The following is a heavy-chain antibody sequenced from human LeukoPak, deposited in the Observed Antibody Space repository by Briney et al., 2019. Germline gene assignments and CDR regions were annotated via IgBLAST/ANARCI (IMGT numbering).Heavy chain of an antibody. D-gene: IGHD6-13*01. CDR2: ISAYNGNT. J-gene: IGHJ4*02. CDR3: ATHSSWPFEFDY. V-gene: IGHV1-18*01. Sequence: ASVKVSCKASGYTFTSYGISWVRQAPGQGLEWMGWISAYNGNTNYAQKLQGRVTMTEDTSTDTAYMELSSLRSEDTAVYYCATHSSWPFEFDYWGQGTLVTVSS. CDR1: GYTFTSYG.